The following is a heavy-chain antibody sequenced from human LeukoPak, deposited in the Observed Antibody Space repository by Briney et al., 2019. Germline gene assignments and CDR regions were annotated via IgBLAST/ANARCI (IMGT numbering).Heavy chain of an antibody. V-gene: IGHV3-23*01. J-gene: IGHJ5*02. D-gene: IGHD4-11*01. CDR2: IRANGETT. CDR3: AREEGDYSNYDWWYWFDP. Sequence: PGGSLRLSCAASGFTFTHYGMNWVRQAPGKGLEWVSGIRANGETTYYADSVKGRFTISRDNSKNTLYLQMNSLRAEDTAVYYCAREEGDYSNYDWWYWFDPWGQGTLVTVSS. CDR1: GFTFTHYG.